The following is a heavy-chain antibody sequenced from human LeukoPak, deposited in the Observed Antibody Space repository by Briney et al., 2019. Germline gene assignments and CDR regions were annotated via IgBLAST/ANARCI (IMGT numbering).Heavy chain of an antibody. CDR2: INHSGST. CDR1: GGSFSGYY. V-gene: IGHV4-34*01. J-gene: IGHJ5*02. CDR3: ARDTIDQKRDYDFWSGYYTPGWSGFDP. Sequence: SETLSLTCAVYGGSFSGYYWSWIRQPPGKGLEWIGEINHSGSTNYNPSLKSRVTISVDTSKNQFSLKLSSVTAADTAVYYCARDTIDQKRDYDFWSGYYTPGWSGFDPWGQGTLVTVSS. D-gene: IGHD3-3*01.